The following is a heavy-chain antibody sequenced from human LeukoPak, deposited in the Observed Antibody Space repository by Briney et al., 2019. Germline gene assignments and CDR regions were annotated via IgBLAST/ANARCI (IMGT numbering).Heavy chain of an antibody. D-gene: IGHD1-26*01. Sequence: GASVKASCKASGYTFTDYYIHWLRQAPGQGLVWMGWINPNNGDTNYAQKFQGSVTMTRDTSISTAYMELSTLTSDDTAVYYCARDGVGTYDYWGQGTLVTVSS. CDR3: ARDGVGTYDY. CDR1: GYTFTDYY. V-gene: IGHV1-2*02. CDR2: INPNNGDT. J-gene: IGHJ4*02.